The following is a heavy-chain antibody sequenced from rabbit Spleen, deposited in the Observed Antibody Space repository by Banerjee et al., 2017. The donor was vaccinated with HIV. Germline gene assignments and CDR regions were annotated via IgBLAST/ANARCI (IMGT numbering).Heavy chain of an antibody. CDR1: GFSFSSSFY. Sequence: QSLEESGGDLVKPGASLTLTCTASGFSFSSSFYMCWVRQAPGKGLECVACIYNGDGSTYYPTWAKGRFTISKTSSTTVTLQMTSLTAADTATYFCARGSATMTMMITGFFFNLWGQGTLVTVS. CDR2: IYNGDGST. J-gene: IGHJ4*01. V-gene: IGHV1S40*01. CDR3: ARGSATMTMMITGFFFNL. D-gene: IGHD2-1*01.